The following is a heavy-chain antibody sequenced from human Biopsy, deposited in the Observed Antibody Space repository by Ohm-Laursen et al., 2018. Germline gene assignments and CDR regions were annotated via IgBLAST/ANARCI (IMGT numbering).Heavy chain of an antibody. V-gene: IGHV4-34*01. J-gene: IGHJ4*02. D-gene: IGHD6-19*01. Sequence: SDTLSLTCAVYGGSFSGYYWSWIRQPPGKGLEWIGEINHSGSTNYNPSLRSRVTISVDTSKIQFSLKLSSVTVADAAVYYCARGRLRAVARFDYWGQGTLVTVSS. CDR1: GGSFSGYY. CDR3: ARGRLRAVARFDY. CDR2: INHSGST.